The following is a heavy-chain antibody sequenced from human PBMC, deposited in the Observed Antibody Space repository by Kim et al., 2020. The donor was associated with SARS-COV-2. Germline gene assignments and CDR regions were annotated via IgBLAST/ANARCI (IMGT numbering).Heavy chain of an antibody. Sequence: SETLSLTCTVSGGSISSGDYYWSWIRQPPGKGLEWIGYIYYSGSTYYNPSLKSRVTISGDTTKNQFSLKLSSVTAADTAVYYCARARTNGYCTNGVCYGRYFDLWGRGTLVTVSS. CDR2: IYYSGST. V-gene: IGHV4-30-4*01. CDR1: GGSISSGDYY. CDR3: ARARTNGYCTNGVCYGRYFDL. J-gene: IGHJ2*01. D-gene: IGHD2-8*01.